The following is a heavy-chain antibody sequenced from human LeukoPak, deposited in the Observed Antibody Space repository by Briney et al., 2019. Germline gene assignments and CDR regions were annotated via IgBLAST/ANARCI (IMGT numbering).Heavy chain of an antibody. CDR2: ISSSSSYI. CDR1: GFTFSSYS. J-gene: IGHJ4*02. CDR3: ARGIAVETYYFDY. Sequence: PGGSLRLSCAASGFTFSSYSMNWVRQAPGKGLEWVSSISSSSSYIYYADSVKGRFTISRDNAKNSLYLQMNSLRAEDTAVYYCARGIAVETYYFDYWGQGTLVTVSS. D-gene: IGHD6-19*01. V-gene: IGHV3-21*01.